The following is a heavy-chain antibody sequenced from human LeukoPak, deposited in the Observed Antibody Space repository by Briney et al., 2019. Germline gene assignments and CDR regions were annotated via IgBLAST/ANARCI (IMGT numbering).Heavy chain of an antibody. CDR1: GGSITGFY. D-gene: IGHD7-27*01. Sequence: PSETLSLTCTVSGGSITGFYWTWLRQPPGKGLEWIGYIYSSGSTNYNPSLKSRVAISVDTSKNQFSLKLSSVTAADTAVYYCAREGTGSFEYWGQGTLVTVSS. CDR3: AREGTGSFEY. V-gene: IGHV4-59*01. J-gene: IGHJ4*02. CDR2: IYSSGST.